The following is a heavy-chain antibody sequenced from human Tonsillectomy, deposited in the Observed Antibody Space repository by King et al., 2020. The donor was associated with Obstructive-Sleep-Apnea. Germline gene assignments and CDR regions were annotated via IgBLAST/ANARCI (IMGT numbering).Heavy chain of an antibody. CDR1: GFTFSSYA. D-gene: IGHD6-13*01. V-gene: IGHV3-23*04. J-gene: IGHJ2*01. CDR3: AKALPYRAAGTSRYFDL. Sequence: VQLVESGGGLVQPGGSLRLSCAASGFTFSSYAMSWVRQAPGKWLEWVSAISGSGGSTYYADSVKGRFTISRDNSKNTLYLQMNSLRAEDTAVYYCAKALPYRAAGTSRYFDLWGRGTLVTVSS. CDR2: ISGSGGST.